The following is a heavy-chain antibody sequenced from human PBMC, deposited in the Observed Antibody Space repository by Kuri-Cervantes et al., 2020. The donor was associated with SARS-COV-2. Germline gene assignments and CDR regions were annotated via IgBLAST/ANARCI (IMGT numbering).Heavy chain of an antibody. CDR2: INPNSGGT. CDR3: ARGMVRGIIQYYYYPMDV. D-gene: IGHD3-10*01. CDR1: GYTFSDYY. Sequence: ASVKVSCKASGYTFSDYYIYWVRQAPGQGLEWMGWINPNSGGTNYAQKFQGWVTMTRDTSINTAYMELSRLRSDDMALYYCARGMVRGIIQYYYYPMDVWGQGTTVTVSS. V-gene: IGHV1-2*04. J-gene: IGHJ6*02.